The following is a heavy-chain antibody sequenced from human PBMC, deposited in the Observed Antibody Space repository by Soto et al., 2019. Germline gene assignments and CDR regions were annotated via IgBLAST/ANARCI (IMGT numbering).Heavy chain of an antibody. CDR1: GFTFSSYS. CDR2: ISSSSSYI. Sequence: GGSLRLSCAASGFTFSSYSMNWVRQAPGKGLEWVSSISSSSSYIYYADSVKGRFTISRDNAKNSLYLQMNSLRAEDTAVYYCARDGGYSGSYPRYFQHWGQGTLVTVSS. D-gene: IGHD1-26*01. J-gene: IGHJ1*01. V-gene: IGHV3-21*01. CDR3: ARDGGYSGSYPRYFQH.